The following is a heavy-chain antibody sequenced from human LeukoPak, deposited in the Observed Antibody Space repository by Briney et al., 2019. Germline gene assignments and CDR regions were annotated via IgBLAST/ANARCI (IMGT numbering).Heavy chain of an antibody. Sequence: SETLSLTCAVYGGSFSGYYWSWIRQPPGKGLEWIGEINHSGSTNYNPSLKSRATISVDTSKNQFSLKLSSVTAADTAVYYCARASYYDYVWGSYRQTYYYYGMDVWGKGTTVTVSS. CDR2: INHSGST. CDR1: GGSFSGYY. CDR3: ARASYYDYVWGSYRQTYYYYGMDV. V-gene: IGHV4-34*01. D-gene: IGHD3-16*02. J-gene: IGHJ6*04.